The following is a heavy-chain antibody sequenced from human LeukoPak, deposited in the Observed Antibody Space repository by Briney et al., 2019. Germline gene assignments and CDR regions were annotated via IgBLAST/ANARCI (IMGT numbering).Heavy chain of an antibody. CDR3: AKVGGSGTSYYYFGMDV. J-gene: IGHJ6*02. CDR2: ISSGSTK. V-gene: IGHV3-48*01. Sequence: PGGSLRLSCAASGFTFSSYNMNWVRRAPGKGLEWVSYISSGSTKYYADSVKGRFTISRDNSKNTLYLQMNSLRAEDTAVYFCAKVGGSGTSYYYFGMDVWGQGTTVTVSS. D-gene: IGHD3-10*01. CDR1: GFTFSSYN.